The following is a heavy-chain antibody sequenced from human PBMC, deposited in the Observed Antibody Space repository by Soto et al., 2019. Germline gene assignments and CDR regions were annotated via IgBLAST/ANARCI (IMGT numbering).Heavy chain of an antibody. J-gene: IGHJ4*02. Sequence: EVQLVESGGGLVQPGESLRLSCAASGFTFSTYWMHWVRQAAGKGLVWVSRINSDGSSTNYADSVKGQFTISRDNAKNTLYLQMNSLRAEDTAVYYCGRGASGSYRLDYWGQGTLVTVSS. CDR1: GFTFSTYW. CDR2: INSDGSST. CDR3: GRGASGSYRLDY. D-gene: IGHD3-10*01. V-gene: IGHV3-74*01.